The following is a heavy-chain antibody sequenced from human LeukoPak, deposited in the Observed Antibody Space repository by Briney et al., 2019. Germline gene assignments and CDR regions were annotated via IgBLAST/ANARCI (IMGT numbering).Heavy chain of an antibody. CDR2: IYYSGST. D-gene: IGHD1-26*01. V-gene: IGHV4-59*08. Sequence: SETLSLTCTVSGGSISSYYWSWIRQPPGKGPEWIGYIYYSGSTDYNPSLNNRVTISLDTSKNQFSLKLSSVTAADTAVYYCARPGVGSGRYGAFDIWGQGTLVTVSS. CDR3: ARPGVGSGRYGAFDI. CDR1: GGSISSYY. J-gene: IGHJ3*02.